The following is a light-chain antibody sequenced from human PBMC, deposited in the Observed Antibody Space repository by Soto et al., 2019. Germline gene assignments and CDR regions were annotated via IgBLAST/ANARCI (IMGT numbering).Light chain of an antibody. CDR3: QQYGSSPPWT. CDR1: QSVSSSF. Sequence: EIVLTQSPGTLSLSPGERATLSCRASQSVSSSFLAWYQQKPGQAPRLLIYGASSRATGIPDRFSGSGSGPDFTLTIIRLEPEDFAVYYCQQYGSSPPWTFGQGTKVEI. V-gene: IGKV3-20*01. CDR2: GAS. J-gene: IGKJ1*01.